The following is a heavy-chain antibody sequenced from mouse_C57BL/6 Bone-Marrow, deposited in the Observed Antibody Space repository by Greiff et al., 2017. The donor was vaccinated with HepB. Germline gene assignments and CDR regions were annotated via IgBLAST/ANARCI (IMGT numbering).Heavy chain of an antibody. CDR2: IYPGSGST. CDR3: ARRHYYYGSSYGY. V-gene: IGHV1-55*01. CDR1: GYTFTSYW. J-gene: IGHJ2*01. D-gene: IGHD1-1*01. Sequence: VQLQQPGAELVKPGASVKMSCKASGYTFTSYWITWVKQRPGQGLEWIGDIYPGSGSTNYNEKFKSKATLTVDTSSSTAYMQLSSLTSEDSAVYYCARRHYYYGSSYGYWGQGTTLTVSS.